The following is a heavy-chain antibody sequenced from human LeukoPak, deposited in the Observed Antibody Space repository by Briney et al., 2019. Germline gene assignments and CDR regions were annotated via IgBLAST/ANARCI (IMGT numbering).Heavy chain of an antibody. D-gene: IGHD2/OR15-2a*01. CDR3: ARQEGGFSYFDF. Sequence: SETLPLTCTVSGGSISSSSSTYYWGCVRQSPGKGLEWIGTISYSGTTFSNPALKSRVSISVDTSKNQFSLILRSVTAADTAMYFCARQEGGFSYFDFWGQGALVTVSS. V-gene: IGHV4-39*01. CDR1: GGSISSSSSTYY. J-gene: IGHJ4*02. CDR2: ISYSGTT.